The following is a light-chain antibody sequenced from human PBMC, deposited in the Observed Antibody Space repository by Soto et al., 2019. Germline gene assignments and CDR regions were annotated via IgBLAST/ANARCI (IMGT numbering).Light chain of an antibody. CDR3: SSYTSSSTLA. CDR1: SSDVGGYNY. CDR2: DVS. Sequence: QSVLTQPASVSGSPGQSITISCTGTSSDVGGYNYVSWYQQHPGKAPKLMIYDVSNRPSGVSNRFSGSKSGNTASLTISGLRAEDEGDYYCSSYTSSSTLAFGGGTKLTVL. J-gene: IGLJ2*01. V-gene: IGLV2-14*01.